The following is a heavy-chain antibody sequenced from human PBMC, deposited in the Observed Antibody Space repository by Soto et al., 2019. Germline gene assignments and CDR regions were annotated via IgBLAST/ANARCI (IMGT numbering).Heavy chain of an antibody. CDR1: GGSISSYY. Sequence: SETLSLTCTVSGGSISSYYWGWIRQPAGKGLEWIGRIYTSGSTNYNPSLKSRVTISVDKSKNQFSLKLSSVTAADTAVYYCARGASSGWYTNYYYYYYGMDVWGQGTTVTVSS. CDR2: IYTSGST. J-gene: IGHJ6*02. CDR3: ARGASSGWYTNYYYYYYGMDV. V-gene: IGHV4-4*07. D-gene: IGHD6-19*01.